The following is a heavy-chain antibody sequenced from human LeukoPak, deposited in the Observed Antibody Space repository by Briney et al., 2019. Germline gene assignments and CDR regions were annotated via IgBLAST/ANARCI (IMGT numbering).Heavy chain of an antibody. J-gene: IGHJ4*02. Sequence: SETLSLTCAVYGGSFNGYYWSWIRQPPGKGLEWIGEINHSGSTNYSPSLKSRVTLSVDTSKNQFSLQLNSVTPEDTAVYYCARDQAGGPVTGFDYWGQGTLVTVSS. D-gene: IGHD6-19*01. CDR3: ARDQAGGPVTGFDY. V-gene: IGHV4-34*01. CDR2: INHSGST. CDR1: GGSFNGYY.